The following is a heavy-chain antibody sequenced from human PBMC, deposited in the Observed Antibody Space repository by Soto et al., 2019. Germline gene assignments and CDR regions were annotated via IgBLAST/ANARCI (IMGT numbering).Heavy chain of an antibody. CDR2: IHHSGSI. CDR3: SRGGDAYKAGNY. D-gene: IGHD1-1*01. V-gene: IGHV4-34*01. J-gene: IGHJ4*02. CDR1: GGSLSGYY. Sequence: QVQLQQWGAGLLKPSETLSLTCAVYGGSLSGYYWTWIRRPPGKGLEWIGEIHHSGSINYNSSLKSRVTISADTSKNQFFLMLSSVTAADTAVYYCSRGGDAYKAGNYWGQGTLVTVSS.